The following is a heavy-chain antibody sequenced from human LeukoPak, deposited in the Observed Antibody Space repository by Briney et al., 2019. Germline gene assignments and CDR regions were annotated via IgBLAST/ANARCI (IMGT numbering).Heavy chain of an antibody. CDR3: TRAVGGDYGDY. Sequence: HPGGSLRLSCAASGFTFGDYAMSWVRQAPGKGLGWVGFIRSKAYGGTTEYAASVKGRFTISRDDSKSIAYLQMNSLKTEDTAVYYCTRAVGGDYGDYWGQGTLVTVSS. J-gene: IGHJ4*02. D-gene: IGHD4-17*01. CDR2: IRSKAYGGTT. CDR1: GFTFGDYA. V-gene: IGHV3-49*04.